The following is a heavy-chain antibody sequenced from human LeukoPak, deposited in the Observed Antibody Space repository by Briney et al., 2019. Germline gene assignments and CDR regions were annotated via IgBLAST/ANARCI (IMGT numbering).Heavy chain of an antibody. CDR2: ISSSSSYI. Sequence: GGSLRLSCAASGFTFSSYSMNWVRQAPGKGLEWVSSISSSSSYIYYADSVKGRFTISRDNAKNSLYQQMNSLRAEDTAVYYCARSVAAAGTLDYWGPGTLVTVSS. D-gene: IGHD6-13*01. V-gene: IGHV3-21*01. J-gene: IGHJ4*02. CDR1: GFTFSSYS. CDR3: ARSVAAAGTLDY.